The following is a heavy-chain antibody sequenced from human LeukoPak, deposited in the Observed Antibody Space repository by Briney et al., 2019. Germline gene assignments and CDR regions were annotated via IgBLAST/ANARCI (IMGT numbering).Heavy chain of an antibody. V-gene: IGHV3-48*01. D-gene: IGHD4-17*01. CDR1: GFTFSSYS. CDR2: ISSSSSTI. Sequence: PGGSLRLSCAASGFTFSSYSMNWVRQAPGKGLEWVSYISSSSSTIYYADSVKGRFTISRDNAKNSLYLQMNSLRAEDTAVYYCARVAPYGDYGMAVWGQGTTVTVSS. J-gene: IGHJ6*02. CDR3: ARVAPYGDYGMAV.